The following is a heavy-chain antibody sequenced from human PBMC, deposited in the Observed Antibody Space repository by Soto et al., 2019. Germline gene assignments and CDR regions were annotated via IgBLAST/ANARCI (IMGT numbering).Heavy chain of an antibody. J-gene: IGHJ6*04. CDR2: MNPNSGNT. D-gene: IGHD3-16*01. CDR3: ARGLRWAGP. Sequence: QVQLVQSGAEVKKPGASVKVSCKAFGYTFSDYDMNWVRQATGQGPEWMGWMNPNSGNTGYAQKCQDRVSMTKNSSISTAYMELSGLSSEDTAVYYCARGLRWAGPWGTGTPVIVSS. CDR1: GYTFSDYD. V-gene: IGHV1-8*02.